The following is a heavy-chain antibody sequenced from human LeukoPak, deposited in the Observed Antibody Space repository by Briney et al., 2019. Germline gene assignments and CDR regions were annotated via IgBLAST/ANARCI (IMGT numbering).Heavy chain of an antibody. CDR2: IYYSGTT. CDR1: GGSISSSNYY. CDR3: AGEITSSCHH. V-gene: IGHV4-39*01. Sequence: SETLSLTCTVSGGSISSSNYYWGWVRQPPGKGLEWIGSIYYSGTTFYKPALKSRVTISVDTSKNQFSLKLSSVTAADAAVYYCAGEITSSCHHWGQDTLVTVSS. D-gene: IGHD1-14*01. J-gene: IGHJ1*01.